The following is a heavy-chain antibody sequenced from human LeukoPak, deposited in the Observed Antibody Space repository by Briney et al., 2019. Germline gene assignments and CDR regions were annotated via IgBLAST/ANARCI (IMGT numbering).Heavy chain of an antibody. Sequence: GGSLRLSCVASGFTYSSSTMNWVRQAPGKGLEWVSSISTSSIYIYNADSVKGRFTISRDNSENTVWLHVSSLGPEDTAVYYCARDPRGPTGYDSPGRDSFDYWGQGTLVTVSS. V-gene: IGHV3-21*01. D-gene: IGHD3-22*01. CDR3: ARDPRGPTGYDSPGRDSFDY. CDR1: GFTYSSST. J-gene: IGHJ4*02. CDR2: ISTSSIYI.